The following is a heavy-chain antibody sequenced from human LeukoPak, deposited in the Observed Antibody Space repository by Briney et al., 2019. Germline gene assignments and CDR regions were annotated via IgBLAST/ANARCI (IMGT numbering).Heavy chain of an antibody. CDR3: ARESFLEWLFVA. CDR1: GYTFTGYY. J-gene: IGHJ4*02. Sequence: ASVKVSCKASGYTFTGYYMHWVRQAPGQGLEWMGRTNPNSGGTNYAQKFQGRVTMTRDTSISTAYMELSRLRSDDTAVYYCARESFLEWLFVAWGQGTLVTVSS. D-gene: IGHD3-3*01. CDR2: TNPNSGGT. V-gene: IGHV1-2*06.